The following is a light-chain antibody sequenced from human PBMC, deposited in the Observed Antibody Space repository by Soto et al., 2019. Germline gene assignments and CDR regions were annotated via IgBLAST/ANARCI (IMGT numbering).Light chain of an antibody. Sequence: EILLTQSPCTLALSPGERATLSCRASQSVSSSYLAWYQQKPGQAPRLLIYGASRRATGIPDRFSGSGSGTDFTLTISRLEPEDFEVYYCQQYGSSPKTFGQGTKVDIK. J-gene: IGKJ1*01. CDR2: GAS. V-gene: IGKV3-20*01. CDR1: QSVSSSY. CDR3: QQYGSSPKT.